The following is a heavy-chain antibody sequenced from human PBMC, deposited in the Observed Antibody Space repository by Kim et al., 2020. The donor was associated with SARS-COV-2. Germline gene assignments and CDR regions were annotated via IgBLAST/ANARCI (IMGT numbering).Heavy chain of an antibody. J-gene: IGHJ4*02. D-gene: IGHD2-2*01. CDR1: GGIFSSYA. CDR3: ARVAADCSTASCYFGY. Sequence: SVKVSCKTSGGIFSSYAISWVRQAPGQGLEWMGGIIPIFRTAHYAQKFQGRVTITADESTSTTYMELSSLRSEDTAVYYCARVAADCSTASCYFGYWGQGTLVTVSS. CDR2: IIPIFRTA. V-gene: IGHV1-69*13.